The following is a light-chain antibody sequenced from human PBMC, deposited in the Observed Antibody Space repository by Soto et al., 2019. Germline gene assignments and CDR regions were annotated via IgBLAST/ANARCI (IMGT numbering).Light chain of an antibody. CDR2: KAS. V-gene: IGKV1-5*03. J-gene: IGKJ4*01. CDR3: LQYNVYPLS. Sequence: DIQMTQSPSTLSASVGDRVTITCRAGQNINGWLAWYQQRPGKAPNLLIHKASILEVGVPSRFSGSASGTEFTLTISSLQPDDFAFYFSLQYNVYPLSFGGGTKV. CDR1: QNINGW.